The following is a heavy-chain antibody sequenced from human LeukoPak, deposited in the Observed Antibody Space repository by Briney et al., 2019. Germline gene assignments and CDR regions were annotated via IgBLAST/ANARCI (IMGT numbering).Heavy chain of an antibody. D-gene: IGHD3-3*01. Sequence: GASVKVSCKASVYTFTINDINWVRQATGQGLEWMGWMNPNSGNTGYAQKFQGRVTMTRDTSTNTAYMELSSLKSEDTAVYYCARGLRDYDFSNDYYEQLDYFDFWGQGTLVTVSS. CDR2: MNPNSGNT. J-gene: IGHJ4*02. V-gene: IGHV1-8*01. CDR1: VYTFTIND. CDR3: ARGLRDYDFSNDYYEQLDYFDF.